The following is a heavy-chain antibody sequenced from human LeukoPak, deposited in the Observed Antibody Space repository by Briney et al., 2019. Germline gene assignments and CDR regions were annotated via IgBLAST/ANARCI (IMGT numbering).Heavy chain of an antibody. CDR3: AKEVGRRTTYYYYMDV. Sequence: GGSLRLSCAVTGLTFSNYAMSWVRQAPGKGPEWVSDISGSGGVTHYADSVKGRLTISRDNSKNTLYLQMNSLRAEDTAVYYCAKEVGRRTTYYYYMDVWGKGTTVTVSS. D-gene: IGHD2-2*01. J-gene: IGHJ6*03. CDR1: GLTFSNYA. V-gene: IGHV3-23*01. CDR2: ISGSGGVT.